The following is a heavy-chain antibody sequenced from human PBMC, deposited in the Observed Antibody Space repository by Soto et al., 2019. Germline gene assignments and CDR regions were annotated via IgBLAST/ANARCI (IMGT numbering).Heavy chain of an antibody. J-gene: IGHJ4*02. CDR2: ISDIGGST. CDR1: GFTFSSYA. Sequence: GGSLRLSCAASGFTFSSYAMSWVRQAPGKGLEWVSAISDIGGSTYYADSVKGRFTISRDNSKNTLYLQMNSLRAEDTAVYYCAKATVADRLSSGPTPRAPGDYCGPGTLVTVYS. V-gene: IGHV3-23*01. D-gene: IGHD6-6*01. CDR3: AKATVADRLSSGPTPRAPGDY.